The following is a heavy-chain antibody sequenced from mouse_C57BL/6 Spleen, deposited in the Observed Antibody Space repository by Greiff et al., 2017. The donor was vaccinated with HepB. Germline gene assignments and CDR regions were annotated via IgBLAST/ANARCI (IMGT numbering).Heavy chain of an antibody. D-gene: IGHD2-13*01. CDR1: GFTFSSYA. V-gene: IGHV5-4*03. Sequence: EVKLVESGGGLVKPGGSLKLSCAASGFTFSSYAMSWVRQTPEKRLEWVATISDGGSYTYYPDNVKGRFTISRDNAKNNLYLQMSHLKSEDTAMYYCAGENSRGFAYWGQGTLVTVSA. CDR2: ISDGGSYT. J-gene: IGHJ3*01. CDR3: AGENSRGFAY.